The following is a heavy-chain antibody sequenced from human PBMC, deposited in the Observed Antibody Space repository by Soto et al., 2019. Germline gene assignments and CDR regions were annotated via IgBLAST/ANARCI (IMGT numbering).Heavy chain of an antibody. CDR3: ARDGRVRSYDSSGYYGRNPPSRQYHFDY. CDR2: IIPIFGTA. D-gene: IGHD3-22*01. Sequence: SVKVSCKASGGTFSSYAISWVRQAPGQGLEWMGGIIPIFGTANYAQKFQGRVTITADKSTSTAYMEPSSLRSEDTAVYYCARDGRVRSYDSSGYYGRNPPSRQYHFDYWGQGTLVTVSS. V-gene: IGHV1-69*06. CDR1: GGTFSSYA. J-gene: IGHJ4*02.